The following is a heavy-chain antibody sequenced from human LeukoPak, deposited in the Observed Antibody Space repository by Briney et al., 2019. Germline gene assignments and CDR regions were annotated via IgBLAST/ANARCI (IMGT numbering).Heavy chain of an antibody. CDR3: ARRIAVAGFTAFDI. D-gene: IGHD6-19*01. J-gene: IGHJ3*02. Sequence: SVKVSCKASGGTFSSYAISWVRQAPGQGLEWMGGIIPIFGTANYAQKFQGRVTITADESTSTAYMELSSLRSEDTAVYYCARRIAVAGFTAFDIWGQGTMVTVSS. CDR1: GGTFSSYA. V-gene: IGHV1-69*13. CDR2: IIPIFGTA.